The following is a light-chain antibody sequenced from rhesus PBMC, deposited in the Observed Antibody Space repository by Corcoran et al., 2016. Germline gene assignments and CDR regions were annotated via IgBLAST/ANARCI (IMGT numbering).Light chain of an antibody. V-gene: IGLV2-13*03. Sequence: QAAPTQSPSVSGSPGQSVTISCTGTSSDIGGYNRVSWYQQHPGKAPKLMIYEVSKRPSGVSDRFSVSKSGNTASLTISGLQAEDEADYYGMSYTRGPIYIFGGGTRLTV. CDR2: EVS. CDR1: SSDIGGYNR. J-gene: IGLJ1*01. CDR3: MSYTRGPIYI.